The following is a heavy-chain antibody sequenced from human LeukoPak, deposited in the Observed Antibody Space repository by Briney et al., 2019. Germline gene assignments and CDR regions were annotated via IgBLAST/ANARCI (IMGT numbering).Heavy chain of an antibody. CDR2: ISSSGDTI. Sequence: GESLRLSCAASGFTVSKKYMTWVRQAPGKGLEWVSHISSSGDTIYYADSVKGRFTISRDNAKNSLCLQMNGLRAEDTAVYYCVRGILWFGEPWGQGTLVTVSS. D-gene: IGHD3-10*01. CDR3: VRGILWFGEP. CDR1: GFTVSKKY. V-gene: IGHV3-48*03. J-gene: IGHJ4*02.